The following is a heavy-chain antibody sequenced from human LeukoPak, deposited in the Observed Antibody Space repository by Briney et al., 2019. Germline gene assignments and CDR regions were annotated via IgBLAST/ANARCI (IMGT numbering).Heavy chain of an antibody. CDR1: FTXXSYA. J-gene: IGHJ4*02. Sequence: FTXXSYAMHWVRQAPGKGLEWVAVISYDGSNKYYADSVKGRFTNSRDNSKNTLYMQMNSLRAEDTAVYYXXXXXXXXXXXXXXAXXYWGQGTLVTVSS. CDR2: ISYDGSNK. CDR3: XXXXXXXXXXXXXAXXY. V-gene: IGHV3-30*04.